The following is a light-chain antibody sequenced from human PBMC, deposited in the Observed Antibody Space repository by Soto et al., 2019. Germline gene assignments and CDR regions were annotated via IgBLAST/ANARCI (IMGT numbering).Light chain of an antibody. J-gene: IGLJ1*01. V-gene: IGLV2-11*01. CDR2: DVS. CDR1: SSDVGGYNY. Sequence: QSALTQPRSVSGSPGQSVTISCTGTSSDVGGYNYVSWYQQHPGKAPELMIHDVSKRPSGVPDRFSGSKSGNTASLTISGLQAEDEADYYCFSYAGSSTFVFGTGTKVTVL. CDR3: FSYAGSSTFV.